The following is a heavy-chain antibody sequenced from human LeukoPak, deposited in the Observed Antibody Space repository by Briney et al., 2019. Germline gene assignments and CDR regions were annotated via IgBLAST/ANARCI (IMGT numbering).Heavy chain of an antibody. CDR2: ISYDGSNK. CDR3: AKALLSITTSFDY. CDR1: GFTFSSYG. D-gene: IGHD3-22*01. V-gene: IGHV3-30*18. J-gene: IGHJ4*02. Sequence: GGSLRLSCAASGFTFSSYGMHWVRQAPGKGLEWVAVISYDGSNKYYADSVKGRFTISRDNSKNTLYLRMNSLRAEDTAVYYCAKALLSITTSFDYWGQGTLVTVSS.